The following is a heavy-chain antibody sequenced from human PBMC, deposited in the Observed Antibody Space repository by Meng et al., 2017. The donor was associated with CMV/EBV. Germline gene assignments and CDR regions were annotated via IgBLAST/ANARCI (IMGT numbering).Heavy chain of an antibody. D-gene: IGHD2-21*01. V-gene: IGHV3-21*01. Sequence: GESLKISCAASGFTFSSYSMNWVRQAPGKGLEWVSSISSSSSYIYYADSVKGRFTISRDNAKNSLYLQMNSLRAEDTAVYYCAGEGEAYCGGDCSSWGQGTLVTVSS. CDR1: GFTFSSYS. J-gene: IGHJ4*02. CDR2: ISSSSSYI. CDR3: AGEGEAYCGGDCSS.